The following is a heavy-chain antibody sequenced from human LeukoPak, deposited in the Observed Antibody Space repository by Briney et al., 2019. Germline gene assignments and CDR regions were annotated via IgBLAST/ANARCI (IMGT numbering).Heavy chain of an antibody. D-gene: IGHD1-26*01. V-gene: IGHV4-61*05. Sequence: PSETLSLTCTVSGGSISSSSYYWGWIRQPPGKGLEWIGCIYYSGSTNYNPSLKSRVTILADTSKNQFSLKLSSVTTADTAVYYCARGEVGAVSGFDYWGQGILVTVSS. CDR1: GGSISSSSYY. J-gene: IGHJ4*02. CDR3: ARGEVGAVSGFDY. CDR2: IYYSGST.